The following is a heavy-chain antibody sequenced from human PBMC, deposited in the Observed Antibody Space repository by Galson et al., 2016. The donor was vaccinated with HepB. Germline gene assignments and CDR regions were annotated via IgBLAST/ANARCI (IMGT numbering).Heavy chain of an antibody. CDR1: GASINDSTW. J-gene: IGHJ5*02. CDR3: ARAAVVPGARMVFDP. D-gene: IGHD2-2*01. Sequence: SETLSLTCTVSGASINDSTWWTWVRQAPGRGLEWIGEIYHTGTTNNNPFLSSRITLSIDKSRNQFSLNLTSATAADTAVYYCARAAVVPGARMVFDPWGQGTLVTVSS. CDR2: IYHTGTT. V-gene: IGHV4-4*02.